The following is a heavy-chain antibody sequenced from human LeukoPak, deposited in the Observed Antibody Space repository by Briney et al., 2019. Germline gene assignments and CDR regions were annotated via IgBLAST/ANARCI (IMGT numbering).Heavy chain of an antibody. V-gene: IGHV4-59*01. D-gene: IGHD4-17*01. CDR3: ARVATTVTLFDY. J-gene: IGHJ4*02. Sequence: SETLSLTCTVSGGSISSYYWSWIRQPPGKGLGWIGYIYYSGSTNYNPSLKSRVTISVDTSKNQFSLKLSSVTAADTAVYYCARVATTVTLFDYWGQGTLVTVSS. CDR2: IYYSGST. CDR1: GGSISSYY.